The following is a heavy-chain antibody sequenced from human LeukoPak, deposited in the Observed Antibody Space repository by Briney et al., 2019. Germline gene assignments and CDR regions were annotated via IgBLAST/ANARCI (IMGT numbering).Heavy chain of an antibody. CDR1: GGSFSGYY. CDR2: INHSGST. Sequence: SETLSLTCAVYGGSFSGYYWSWIRQPPGKGLEWIGEINHSGSTNYNPSLKSRVTMSVDTSKNQFSLKLSSVTAADTAVYYCARDLSLIAARPRGLWFDPWGQGTLVTVSS. V-gene: IGHV4-34*01. J-gene: IGHJ5*02. CDR3: ARDLSLIAARPRGLWFDP. D-gene: IGHD6-6*01.